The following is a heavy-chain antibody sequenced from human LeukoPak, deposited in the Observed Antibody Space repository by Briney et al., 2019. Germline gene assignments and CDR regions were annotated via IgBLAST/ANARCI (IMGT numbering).Heavy chain of an antibody. Sequence: GRSLRLSCAASGFTFSSYAMSWVRQAPGKGLEWVSSISSSGANTYYADSVKGRFTISRDNSKNTLYLQMSSLRVEDTDVYYCAKRDRPCSGDCSAPYYFDYWGQGTLVTVSS. J-gene: IGHJ4*02. CDR2: ISSSGANT. D-gene: IGHD2-21*02. V-gene: IGHV3-23*01. CDR3: AKRDRPCSGDCSAPYYFDY. CDR1: GFTFSSYA.